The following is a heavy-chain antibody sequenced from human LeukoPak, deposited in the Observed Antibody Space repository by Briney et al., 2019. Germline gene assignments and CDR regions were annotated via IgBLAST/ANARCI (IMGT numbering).Heavy chain of an antibody. CDR3: ARDGERGYSYGYTIGV. Sequence: ASVKVSCKASGYTFTNYEINWVRQATGQGLEWMGWMNPTSGNTDYAQKFQGRVTMTRNTSISTAYMELSSLRSEDTAVYYCARDGERGYSYGYTIGVWGTGTTVTVSS. V-gene: IGHV1-8*01. CDR1: GYTFTNYE. D-gene: IGHD5-18*01. J-gene: IGHJ6*04. CDR2: MNPTSGNT.